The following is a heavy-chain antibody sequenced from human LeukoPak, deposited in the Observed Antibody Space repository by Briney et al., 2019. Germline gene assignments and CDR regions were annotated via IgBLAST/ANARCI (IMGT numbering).Heavy chain of an antibody. Sequence: ASVKVSCKASGYTFNAYYIHWMRQAPGQGLEWMGWINPHSGGTNSTQKFQDRVTMTRDTSISTVYMELGRLRSDDTAVYYCARDRDSYGDYYFFYMDVWGKGTTVAVSS. D-gene: IGHD5-18*01. CDR3: ARDRDSYGDYYFFYMDV. V-gene: IGHV1-2*02. J-gene: IGHJ6*03. CDR2: INPHSGGT. CDR1: GYTFNAYY.